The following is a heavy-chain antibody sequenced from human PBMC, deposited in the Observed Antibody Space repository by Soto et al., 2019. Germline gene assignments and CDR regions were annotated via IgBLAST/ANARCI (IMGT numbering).Heavy chain of an antibody. CDR3: ARDRGYGMDV. Sequence: PSETLSLTCTVSGGSISSYYWGWIRQPPGKGLEWIGYIYYSGSTYYNPSLKSRVTISVDTSKNQFSLKLSSVTAADTAVYYCARDRGYGMDVWGQGTTVTVSS. D-gene: IGHD3-16*01. V-gene: IGHV4-30-4*01. CDR2: IYYSGST. J-gene: IGHJ6*02. CDR1: GGSISSYY.